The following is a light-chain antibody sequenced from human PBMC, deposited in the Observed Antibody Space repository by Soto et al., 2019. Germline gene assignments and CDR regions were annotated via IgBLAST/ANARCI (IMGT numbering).Light chain of an antibody. Sequence: QSVLTQSPSVSAAPGQKVTISCSGSSSNIGNNYVSWYQQLPGTAPKLLIYDNNKRPSGIPDRFSGSKSDTSATLGITGLQTGDEADYYCATWDSILSAVVFGGGTKLTVL. V-gene: IGLV1-51*01. CDR2: DNN. CDR1: SSNIGNNY. CDR3: ATWDSILSAVV. J-gene: IGLJ2*01.